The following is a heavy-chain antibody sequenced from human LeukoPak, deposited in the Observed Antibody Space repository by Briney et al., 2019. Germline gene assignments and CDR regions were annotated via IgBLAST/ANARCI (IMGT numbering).Heavy chain of an antibody. CDR2: ISAYNGNT. J-gene: IGHJ4*02. CDR3: ARGKLIVGATRYFDY. Sequence: ASVKVSCKASGYTFTSYGISWVRQAPGQGLEWMGWISAYNGNTNYAQKLQGRVIMTTDTSTSTAYMELRSLRSDDTAVYYCARGKLIVGATRYFDYWGQGILVTVSS. D-gene: IGHD1-26*01. V-gene: IGHV1-18*01. CDR1: GYTFTSYG.